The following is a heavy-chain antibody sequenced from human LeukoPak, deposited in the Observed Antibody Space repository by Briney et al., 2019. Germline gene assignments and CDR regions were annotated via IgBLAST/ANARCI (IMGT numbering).Heavy chain of an antibody. D-gene: IGHD3-10*01. J-gene: IGHJ4*02. V-gene: IGHV4-61*02. CDR3: ARSLWFGELLPDY. CDR2: IYTSGST. Sequence: PSETLSLTCTVSGGSISSGSYYWRWIRQPPGKGLEWIGRIYTSGSTNYNPSLKSRVTISVDTSKNQFSLKLSSVTAADTAVYYCARSLWFGELLPDYWGQGTLVTVSS. CDR1: GGSISSGSYY.